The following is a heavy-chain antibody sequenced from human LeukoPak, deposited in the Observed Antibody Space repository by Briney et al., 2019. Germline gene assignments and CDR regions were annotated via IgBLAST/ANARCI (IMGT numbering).Heavy chain of an antibody. CDR3: AKDLVTMVREPGGAFDI. J-gene: IGHJ3*02. Sequence: GGSLRLSCAASGFTFSSYWMSWVRQAPGKGLEWVANIKQDGSEKYYVDSVKGRFTISRDNSKNTLYLQMNSLRAEDTAVYYCAKDLVTMVREPGGAFDIWGQGTMVTVSS. V-gene: IGHV3-7*01. CDR2: IKQDGSEK. D-gene: IGHD3-10*01. CDR1: GFTFSSYW.